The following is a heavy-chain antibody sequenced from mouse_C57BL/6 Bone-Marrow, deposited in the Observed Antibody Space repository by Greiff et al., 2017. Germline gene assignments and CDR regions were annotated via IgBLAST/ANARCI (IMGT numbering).Heavy chain of an antibody. V-gene: IGHV1-19*01. CDR3: ARPYPFDY. Sequence: EVKLVESGPVLVKPGASVKMSCKASGYTFTDYYMNWVKQSHGKSLEWIGVINPYNGGTSYNQKFKGKATLTVDKSSSTAYMELNSLTSEDSAVYYCARPYPFDYWGQGTTLTVSS. D-gene: IGHD2-10*01. J-gene: IGHJ2*01. CDR1: GYTFTDYY. CDR2: INPYNGGT.